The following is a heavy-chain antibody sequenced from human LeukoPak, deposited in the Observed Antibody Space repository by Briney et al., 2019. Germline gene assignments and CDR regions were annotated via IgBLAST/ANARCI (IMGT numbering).Heavy chain of an antibody. Sequence: PGGSLRLSCAASGFSFSTIYIKSVRQAPGKGLEWVSYISSSGTTIYYADSVKGRFTISRDNAKNSLFLQMNSLRAEDTAVYYSAKYRRAITYWGQGSLVTVSS. CDR2: ISSSGTTI. CDR3: AKYRRAITY. CDR1: GFSFSTIY. V-gene: IGHV3-48*03. J-gene: IGHJ4*02. D-gene: IGHD5-24*01.